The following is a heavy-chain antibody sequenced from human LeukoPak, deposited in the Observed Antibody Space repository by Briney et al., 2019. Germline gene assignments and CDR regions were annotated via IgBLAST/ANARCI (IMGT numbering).Heavy chain of an antibody. CDR3: ARAVPSYYGMDV. CDR1: GGSFSGYY. Sequence: SETLSLTCAAYGGSFSGYYWSWIRQPPGKGLEWIGEINHSGSTNYNPSLKSRVTISVDTSKNQFSLKLSSVTAADTAVYYCARAVPSYYGMDVWGQGTTVTVSS. D-gene: IGHD2-2*01. CDR2: INHSGST. V-gene: IGHV4-34*01. J-gene: IGHJ6*02.